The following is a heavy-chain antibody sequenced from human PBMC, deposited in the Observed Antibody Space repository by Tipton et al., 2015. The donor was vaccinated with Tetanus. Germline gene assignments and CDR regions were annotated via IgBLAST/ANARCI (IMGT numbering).Heavy chain of an antibody. J-gene: IGHJ2*01. CDR1: GGSISSSSYY. V-gene: IGHV4-39*01. CDR2: IYYSGST. CDR3: ASIIESAAANWYFDL. Sequence: TLSLTCTVSGGSISSSSYYWGWIRQPPGKGLEWIGSIYYSGSTYYNPSLKSRVTISVDTSKNQFSLKLSSVTAADTAVYYCASIIESAAANWYFDLWGRGTLVTVS. D-gene: IGHD2-2*01.